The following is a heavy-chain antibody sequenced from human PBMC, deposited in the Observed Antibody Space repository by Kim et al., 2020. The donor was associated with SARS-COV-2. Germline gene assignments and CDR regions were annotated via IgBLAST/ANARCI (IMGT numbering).Heavy chain of an antibody. V-gene: IGHV3-7*03. CDR3: ARGVAVAPHYYYHYGLDV. CDR2: IKQDAYET. Sequence: GGSLRLSCAASEFTFDTYWMSWVRQAPGKGLEWVANIKQDAYETYYVDSVKGRFTISRDNAKNLLYLQMNSLRAEDTAVYYCARGVAVAPHYYYHYGLDVGREGTTLTVSS. J-gene: IGHJ6*04. D-gene: IGHD6-19*01. CDR1: EFTFDTYW.